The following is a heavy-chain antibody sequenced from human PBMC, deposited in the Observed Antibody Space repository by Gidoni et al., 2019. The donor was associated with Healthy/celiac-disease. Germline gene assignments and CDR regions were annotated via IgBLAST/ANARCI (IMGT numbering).Heavy chain of an antibody. Sequence: VQLVESGGGLGQPGGYLRLSWAASGFTFSTYWMHWVRQAPGKGLVWVSRINSDGSSTSYADSVKGRFTISRYNAKNTLYLQMNSLRAEDTAVYYCAREARPFKGATRSPFDYWGQGTLVTVSS. D-gene: IGHD1-26*01. CDR3: AREARPFKGATRSPFDY. J-gene: IGHJ4*02. V-gene: IGHV3-74*01. CDR2: INSDGSST. CDR1: GFTFSTYW.